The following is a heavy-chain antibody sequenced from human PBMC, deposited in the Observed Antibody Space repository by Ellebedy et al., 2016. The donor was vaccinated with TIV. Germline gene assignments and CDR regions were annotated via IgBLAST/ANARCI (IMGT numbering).Heavy chain of an antibody. Sequence: MPSETLSLTCTVSGGSIRSNTFYWGWIRQPPGKGLEWIGSFSQSGSTYYNPSLTSRVTISVDTSKNQFSLKLSSVTAADTAIFYCARHSTVTTIGTWGQGALVTVSS. V-gene: IGHV4-39*01. CDR2: FSQSGST. CDR1: GGSIRSNTFY. J-gene: IGHJ5*02. D-gene: IGHD4-17*01. CDR3: ARHSTVTTIGT.